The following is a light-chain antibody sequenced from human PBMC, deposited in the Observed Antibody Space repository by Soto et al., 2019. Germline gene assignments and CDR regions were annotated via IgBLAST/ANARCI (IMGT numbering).Light chain of an antibody. CDR2: DVS. V-gene: IGLV2-14*01. J-gene: IGLJ1*01. Sequence: QSVLTHAGSVSGSPGQSIHIYCNGTSSDVGGYNYVSWYQQHPGKAPKLMIYDVSNRPSGVSNRFSGSKSGNTASLTISGLQAEDEADYYCSSYTSSSTLSYVFGTGTKVTVL. CDR1: SSDVGGYNY. CDR3: SSYTSSSTLSYV.